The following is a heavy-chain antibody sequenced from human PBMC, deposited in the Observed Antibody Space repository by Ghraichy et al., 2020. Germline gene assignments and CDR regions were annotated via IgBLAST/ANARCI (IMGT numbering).Heavy chain of an antibody. D-gene: IGHD6-6*01. CDR3: ARAAREEKYYYYGMDV. V-gene: IGHV4-34*01. CDR2: INHSGST. J-gene: IGHJ6*02. Sequence: SETLSLTCAVYGGSFSGYYWSWIRQPPGKGLEWIGEINHSGSTNYNPSLKSRVTISVDTSKNQFSLKLSSVTAADTAVYYCARAAREEKYYYYGMDVWGQGTTVTVSS. CDR1: GGSFSGYY.